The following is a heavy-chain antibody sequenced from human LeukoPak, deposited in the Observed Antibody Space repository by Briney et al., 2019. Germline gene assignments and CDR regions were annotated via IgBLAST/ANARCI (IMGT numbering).Heavy chain of an antibody. J-gene: IGHJ3*02. D-gene: IGHD3-10*01. Sequence: PSETLSLTCIVSGYSISSGYYWGWIRQPPGKGLEWIGSIYHSGSTYYNPSLKSRVTISVDTSKNQFSLKLSSVTAADTAVYYCARASITRVAFDIWGQGTMVTVSS. CDR2: IYHSGST. CDR3: ARASITRVAFDI. V-gene: IGHV4-38-2*02. CDR1: GYSISSGYY.